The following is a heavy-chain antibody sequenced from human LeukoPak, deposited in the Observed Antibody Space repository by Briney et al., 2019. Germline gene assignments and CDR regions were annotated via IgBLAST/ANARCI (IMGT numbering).Heavy chain of an antibody. J-gene: IGHJ3*01. V-gene: IGHV1-8*01. CDR2: MNPDSGDT. CDR1: GYTFTSFD. Sequence: ASVKVSCKASGYTFTSFDINWVRQTAGQGLEWMGWMNPDSGDTGYAPKFQGRVIMTRNTSIRTVYMELSSLTSEDTAVYYCASRTSSGYDYDVFDLWGQGTVVTVSS. CDR3: ASRTSSGYDYDVFDL. D-gene: IGHD5-12*01.